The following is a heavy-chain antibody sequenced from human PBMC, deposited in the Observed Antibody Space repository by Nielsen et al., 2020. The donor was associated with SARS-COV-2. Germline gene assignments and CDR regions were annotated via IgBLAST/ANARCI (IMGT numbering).Heavy chain of an antibody. D-gene: IGHD6-13*01. J-gene: IGHJ4*02. CDR2: VRRDGGTT. CDR3: VTQQLGVLY. V-gene: IGHV3-64D*09. CDR1: GFTFSSYA. Sequence: GGSLRLSCSASGFTFSSYAMHWVRQTPGKGLEYVSGVRRDGGTTYYADSLKGRFIISRDNSKNTLYLQMSSLRAEDTAVYYCVTQQLGVLYWGQGTLVTVSS.